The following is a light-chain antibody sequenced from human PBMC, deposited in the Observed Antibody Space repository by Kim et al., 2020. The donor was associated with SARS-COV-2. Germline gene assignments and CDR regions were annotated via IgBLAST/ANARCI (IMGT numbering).Light chain of an antibody. V-gene: IGLV1-44*01. Sequence: GRTVTVRGARSTSSTGSNVQKWYQQPPGAPPNLLLYSNDYRPSVLPGRSCGTNAATSALLAISGLQEEDDADYCRASWGDRLKGAVFGGGTQLTVL. CDR1: TSSTGSNV. CDR3: ASWGDRLKGAV. CDR2: SND. J-gene: IGLJ2*01.